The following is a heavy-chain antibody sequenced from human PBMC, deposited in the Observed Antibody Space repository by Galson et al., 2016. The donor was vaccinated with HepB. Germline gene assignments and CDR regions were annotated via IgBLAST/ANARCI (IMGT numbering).Heavy chain of an antibody. D-gene: IGHD2-2*01. V-gene: IGHV3-30-3*01. J-gene: IGHJ5*02. CDR2: ISHDGSNK. Sequence: SLRLSCAASGFTFNSFAMHWVRQAPGKGLEWVAVISHDGSNKYCADSVTGRFTISRDNSKNTLYLQMNSLRTEDTVVYYCARDGGGIVVVPGAMSGGFDPWCQGTLVTVSS. CDR3: ARDGGGIVVVPGAMSGGFDP. CDR1: GFTFNSFA.